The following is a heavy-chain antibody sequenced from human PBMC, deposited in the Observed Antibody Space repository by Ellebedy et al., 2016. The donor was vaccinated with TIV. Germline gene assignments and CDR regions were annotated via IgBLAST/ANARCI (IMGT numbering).Heavy chain of an antibody. V-gene: IGHV1-46*01. CDR3: ARDGGLYVWGSYDFGY. D-gene: IGHD3-16*01. CDR1: GYTFTSYY. Sequence: ASVKVSCXASGYTFTSYYMHWVRQAPGQGLEWMGIINPSGGSTSYAQKFQGRVTMTRDTSTSTVYMELSSLRSEDTAVYYCARDGGLYVWGSYDFGYWGQGTLVTVSS. J-gene: IGHJ4*02. CDR2: INPSGGST.